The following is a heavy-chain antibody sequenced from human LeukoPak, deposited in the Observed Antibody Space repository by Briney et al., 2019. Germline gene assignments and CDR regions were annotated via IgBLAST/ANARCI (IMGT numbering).Heavy chain of an antibody. CDR3: AREPHYDLLTGYALGYLDL. D-gene: IGHD3-9*01. Sequence: ASVKVSCKAFGYGFTSYYIHWVRQAPGQGLEWMGWINSNSGDTNYAQKFQGRVTMTRDTSISTAYMELSRLRSDDTAVYYCAREPHYDLLTGYALGYLDLWGRGTLLTVSP. CDR1: GYGFTSYY. V-gene: IGHV1-2*02. J-gene: IGHJ2*01. CDR2: INSNSGDT.